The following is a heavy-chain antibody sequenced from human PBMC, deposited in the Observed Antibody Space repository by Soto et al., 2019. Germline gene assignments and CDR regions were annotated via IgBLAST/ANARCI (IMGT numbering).Heavy chain of an antibody. V-gene: IGHV3-30-3*01. CDR1: GFTFSYHA. CDR3: ARGTTTSAFSAMDV. CDR2: ISYDGDNK. J-gene: IGHJ6*02. D-gene: IGHD1-1*01. Sequence: QVQLVESGGGVVQPGRSLRLSCAASGFTFSYHALNWVRQAPGKGLEWVAVISYDGDNKYIAESVKGRFTISRDNSKNTVSLQMNSLRTGDTAMYFCARGTTTSAFSAMDVWGQGTTVTVSS.